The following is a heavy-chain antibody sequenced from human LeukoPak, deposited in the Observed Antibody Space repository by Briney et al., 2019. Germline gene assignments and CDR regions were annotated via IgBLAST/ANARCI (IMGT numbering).Heavy chain of an antibody. D-gene: IGHD6-19*01. CDR3: AGTGYSSGWYSGRSNWFDP. J-gene: IGHJ5*02. V-gene: IGHV1-46*01. CDR1: GYTFTSYY. Sequence: ASVKVSCKASGYTFTSYYMHWVRQAPGQGLEWTGIINPSGGSTSYAQKFQGRVTMTRDTSTSTVYMELSSLRSEDTAVYYCAGTGYSSGWYSGRSNWFDPWGQGTLVTVSS. CDR2: INPSGGST.